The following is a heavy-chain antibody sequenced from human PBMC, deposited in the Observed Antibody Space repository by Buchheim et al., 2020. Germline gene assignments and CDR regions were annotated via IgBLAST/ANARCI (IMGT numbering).Heavy chain of an antibody. CDR3: ARGRGSSWYTYYYYYGMDV. CDR2: INPSGGST. D-gene: IGHD6-13*01. V-gene: IGHV1-46*01. J-gene: IGHJ6*02. Sequence: QIQLVQSGAEVKKPGASVKVSCKASGYTFTTYTMHWVRQVRQAPGQRLEWMGIINPSGGSTSYAQKFQGRVTMTRDTSTSTVYMELSSLRSEDTAVYYCARGRGSSWYTYYYYYGMDVWGQGTT. CDR1: GYTFTTYT.